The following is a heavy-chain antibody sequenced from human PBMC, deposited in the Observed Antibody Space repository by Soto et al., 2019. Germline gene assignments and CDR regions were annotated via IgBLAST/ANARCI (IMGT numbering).Heavy chain of an antibody. J-gene: IGHJ4*02. CDR2: ISTAHGDR. Sequence: ASVKVSCKAFGYTFSSFGISWVRQAPGQGLEWIGWISTAHGDRDYAQKFQGRIIMTTDTSTNTAFMELRSLTPDDTAVYYCARDLWYIREYWGQGTQVTVS. CDR1: GYTFSSFG. D-gene: IGHD1-1*01. V-gene: IGHV1-18*01. CDR3: ARDLWYIREY.